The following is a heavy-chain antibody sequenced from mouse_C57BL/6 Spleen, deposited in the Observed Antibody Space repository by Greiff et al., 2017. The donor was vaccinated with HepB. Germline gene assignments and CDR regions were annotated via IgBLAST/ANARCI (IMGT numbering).Heavy chain of an antibody. D-gene: IGHD4-1*01. V-gene: IGHV1-26*01. CDR1: GYTFTDYY. Sequence: EVQLQQSGPELVKPGASVKISCKASGYTFTDYYMNWVKQSHGKSLEWIGDINPNNGGTSYNQKFKGKATLTVDKSSSTAYMELRSLTSEDSAVYYCARGNWDVCAMDYWGQGTSVTVSS. CDR2: INPNNGGT. CDR3: ARGNWDVCAMDY. J-gene: IGHJ4*01.